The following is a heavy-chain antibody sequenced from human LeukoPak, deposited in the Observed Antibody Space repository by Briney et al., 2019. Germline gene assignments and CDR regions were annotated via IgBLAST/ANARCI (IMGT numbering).Heavy chain of an antibody. V-gene: IGHV1-18*01. D-gene: IGHD3-3*01. Sequence: VASVKVSCKASGYTFTSYGISWVRQAPGQGLEWMGWISAYNGNTNYAQKLQGRVTMTTDTSTSTAYMELRSLRSDDTAVYYCARDDPYYDFWSGLLWFDPWGQGTLVTVSS. J-gene: IGHJ5*02. CDR2: ISAYNGNT. CDR1: GYTFTSYG. CDR3: ARDDPYYDFWSGLLWFDP.